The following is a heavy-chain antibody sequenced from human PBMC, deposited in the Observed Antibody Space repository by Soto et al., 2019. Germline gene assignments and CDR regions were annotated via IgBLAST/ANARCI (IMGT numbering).Heavy chain of an antibody. Sequence: QVQLVQSGAEVKKPGASVMVSCKASGYTFTDYYIHWVRQAPGQGLEWMGWINPKSGGTNYAQKFQGRVTMTRDTSISTIYMELSRLRSDDTAVYYCAREATYYDSRWGQGTLVTVSS. V-gene: IGHV1-2*02. D-gene: IGHD3-22*01. J-gene: IGHJ4*02. CDR2: INPKSGGT. CDR1: GYTFTDYY. CDR3: AREATYYDSR.